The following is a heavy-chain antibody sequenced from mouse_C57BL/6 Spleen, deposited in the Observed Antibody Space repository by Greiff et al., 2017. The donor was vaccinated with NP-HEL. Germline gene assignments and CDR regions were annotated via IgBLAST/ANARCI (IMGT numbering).Heavy chain of an antibody. Sequence: QVQLQQSGPGLVQPSQSLSITCTVSGFSLTSYGVHWVRQSPGKGLEWLGVIWSGGSTDYYAAFISRLSISKDNSKSQVFFKMNSLQADDTAIYYCARSVGLSYFDYWGQGTTLTVSS. CDR3: ARSVGLSYFDY. J-gene: IGHJ2*01. CDR2: IWSGGST. CDR1: GFSLTSYG. D-gene: IGHD4-1*01. V-gene: IGHV2-2*01.